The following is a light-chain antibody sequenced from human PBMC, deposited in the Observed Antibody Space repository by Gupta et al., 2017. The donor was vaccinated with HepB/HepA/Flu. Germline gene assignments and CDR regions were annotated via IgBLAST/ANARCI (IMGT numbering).Light chain of an antibody. CDR1: QSVSYY. J-gene: IGKJ5*01. CDR2: DAS. CDR3: QQRSNWPIT. V-gene: IGKV3-11*01. Sequence: EVVLTQSPATVSLSPGERATLSCRASQSVSYYLAWFRQKPGQAPRLLIYDASNRATGIPARFSGSGSGTDFTLTISNLEPEDFAVYYCQQRSNWPITFGQGTQLEIK.